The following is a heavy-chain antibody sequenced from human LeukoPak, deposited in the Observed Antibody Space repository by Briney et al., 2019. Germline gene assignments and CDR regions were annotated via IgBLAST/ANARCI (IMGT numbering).Heavy chain of an antibody. CDR3: ARIRGGGNSQRVPDL. D-gene: IGHD5-18*01. Sequence: GGSLRLSCAAPGFTFSDYYMTWIRQAPGKGLEWVSYISSSGSTIYYADSVKGRFTISRDNAKNSLYLQMNSLRAEDTPVYYCARIRGGGNSQRVPDLWGQGNLGNVSS. J-gene: IGHJ4*02. CDR2: ISSSGSTI. CDR1: GFTFSDYY. V-gene: IGHV3-11*04.